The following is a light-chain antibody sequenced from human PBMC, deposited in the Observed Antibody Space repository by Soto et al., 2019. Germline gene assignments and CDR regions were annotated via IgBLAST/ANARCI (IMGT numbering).Light chain of an antibody. Sequence: EIVLTQSPGTLSLSPGERATLSCRASQSVSSSYLAWYQQKPGQAPRLLIYGASSRATGIPDRFSGSGSGTDFTLTISRLEAEDFAVYYCQQYGSSPLTFGLGTKVEIK. V-gene: IGKV3-20*01. CDR2: GAS. J-gene: IGKJ1*01. CDR1: QSVSSSY. CDR3: QQYGSSPLT.